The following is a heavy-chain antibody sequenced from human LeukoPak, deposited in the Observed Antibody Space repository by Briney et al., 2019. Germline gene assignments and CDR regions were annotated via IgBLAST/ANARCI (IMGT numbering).Heavy chain of an antibody. CDR3: AMRERLAAAFDY. V-gene: IGHV4-61*02. D-gene: IGHD6-13*01. J-gene: IGHJ4*02. CDR1: GGSISSASYY. Sequence: SQTLSLTCTVSGGSISSASYYWSWIRQPAGKGLEWIGRIYTSGSINYNPSLKSRVTISVDTSKNQFSLKLSSVTAADTAVYYCAMRERLAAAFDYWGQGTLVTVSS. CDR2: IYTSGSI.